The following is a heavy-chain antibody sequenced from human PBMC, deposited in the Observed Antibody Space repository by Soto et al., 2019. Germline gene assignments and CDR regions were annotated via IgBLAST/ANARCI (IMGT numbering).Heavy chain of an antibody. D-gene: IGHD2-15*01. CDR1: GFTFTSSA. V-gene: IGHV1-58*02. CDR2: IVVGSGHT. Sequence: QMQLVQSGPEVKKPGTSVKVSCKASGFTFTSSAMQWVRQARGQRLEWIGWIVVGSGHTNYAQKFQERVTRTRDMSTSTAYMGLSSLRSEDTAVYYCAADSRYCSGGNCEDYWGQGTLVTVSS. CDR3: AADSRYCSGGNCEDY. J-gene: IGHJ4*02.